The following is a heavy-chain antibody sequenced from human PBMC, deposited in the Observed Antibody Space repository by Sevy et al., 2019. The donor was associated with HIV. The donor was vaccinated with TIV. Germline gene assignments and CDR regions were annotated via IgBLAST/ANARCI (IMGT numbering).Heavy chain of an antibody. CDR3: ARSKSNDGDYYFDY. Sequence: GGYLRLSCAASGFTFSAYYMTWIRQAPGKGLEWVSYISGAGTYTKYVESVKGRFTISRDNSKNSLYLQMNSLRAEHTAVYFCARSKSNDGDYYFDYWGQGIMVTVSS. CDR2: ISGAGTYT. D-gene: IGHD4-17*01. J-gene: IGHJ4*02. CDR1: GFTFSAYY. V-gene: IGHV3-11*06.